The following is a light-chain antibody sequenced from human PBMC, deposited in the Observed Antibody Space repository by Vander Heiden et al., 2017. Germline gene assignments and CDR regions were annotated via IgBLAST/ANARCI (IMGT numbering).Light chain of an antibody. CDR1: QSISSW. J-gene: IGKJ4*01. V-gene: IGKV1-5*03. CDR3: QQYNSFLT. Sequence: DIQMTQSPSTLSASVGDSVTINCRASQSISSWLAWDQQKPGKDPKLLIYKESSLESGVPSRFSGSGSGTEFTLTISSLQPDDFATYYCQQYNSFLTFGGGTKVEIK. CDR2: KES.